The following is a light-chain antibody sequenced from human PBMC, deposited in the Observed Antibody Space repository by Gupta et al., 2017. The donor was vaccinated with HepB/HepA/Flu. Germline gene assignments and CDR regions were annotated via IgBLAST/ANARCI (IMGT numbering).Light chain of an antibody. CDR3: QQSFNIPT. CDR1: QNIRNY. Sequence: DIQMTQSPSSLSASAGDRVTITCRASQNIRNYVNWYQQKPGEAPSLLIYAVSNLQSGVPSRFSGSGSGTDFTFTISSLQPEDFATYYCQQSFNIPTFGQGTKVEIK. CDR2: AVS. V-gene: IGKV1-39*01. J-gene: IGKJ1*01.